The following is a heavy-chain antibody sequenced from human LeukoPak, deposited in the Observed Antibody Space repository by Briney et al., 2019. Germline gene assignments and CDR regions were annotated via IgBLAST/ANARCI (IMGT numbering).Heavy chain of an antibody. CDR2: IDPNSGGT. CDR1: GYTFIDYY. J-gene: IGHJ4*02. Sequence: ASVKVSCKASGYTFIDYYIHWVRQAPGQGLEWMGWIDPNSGGTKYAQKFRGRVTMTRDTSITTTYMELSSLRSDDTAVYFCARNYMYGDDFWGQGATVTVSS. V-gene: IGHV1-2*02. CDR3: ARNYMYGDDF. D-gene: IGHD2-8*01.